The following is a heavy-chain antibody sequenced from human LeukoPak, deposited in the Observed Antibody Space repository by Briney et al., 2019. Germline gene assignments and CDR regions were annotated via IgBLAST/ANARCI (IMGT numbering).Heavy chain of an antibody. J-gene: IGHJ4*02. CDR1: GGSISSSSYY. CDR2: IYYSGST. CDR3: ARTLVGATAPFDY. D-gene: IGHD1-26*01. V-gene: IGHV4-39*01. Sequence: KPSETLSLTCTVSGGSISSSSYYWGWSRQPPGKGLEWIGSIYYSGSTYYNPSLKSRVTISVDTSKNQFSLKLSSVTAADTAVYYCARTLVGATAPFDYWGQGTLVTVSS.